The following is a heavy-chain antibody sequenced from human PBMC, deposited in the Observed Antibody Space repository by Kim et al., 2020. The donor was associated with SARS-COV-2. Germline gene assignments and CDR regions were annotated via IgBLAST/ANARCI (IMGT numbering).Heavy chain of an antibody. V-gene: IGHV4-34*01. CDR1: GGSFSGYY. CDR3: ARLSGSGSLDY. D-gene: IGHD3-10*01. J-gene: IGHJ4*02. CDR2: INHSGST. Sequence: SETLSLTCAVYGGSFSGYYWSWIRQPPGKGLEWIGEINHSGSTNYNPSLKSRVTISVDTSKNQFSLKLSSVTAADTAVYYCARLSGSGSLDYWGQGTLVTVSS.